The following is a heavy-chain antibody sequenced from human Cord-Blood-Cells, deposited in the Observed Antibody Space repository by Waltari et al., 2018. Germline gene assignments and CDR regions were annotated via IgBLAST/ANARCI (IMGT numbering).Heavy chain of an antibody. V-gene: IGHV4-39*01. CDR3: ARHVIVGVPAAIDP. D-gene: IGHD2-2*01. CDR2: IYYSGST. CDR1: GGSISSSSYY. J-gene: IGHJ5*02. Sequence: QLQLPESGPGLVKPSETQSLTCTVSGGSISSSSYYWGWNRTPPGKGLEWIGSIYYSGSTYYHPSLKSRVTISVDTSKNQFSLKLSSVTAADTAVYYCARHVIVGVPAAIDPWGQGTLVTVSS.